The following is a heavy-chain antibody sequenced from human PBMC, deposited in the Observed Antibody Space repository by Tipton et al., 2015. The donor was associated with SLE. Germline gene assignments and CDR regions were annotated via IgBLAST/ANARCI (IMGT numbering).Heavy chain of an antibody. D-gene: IGHD3-3*01. J-gene: IGHJ4*02. CDR1: GFTVSGNY. V-gene: IGHV3-53*01. Sequence: VQLVPSGGGLIQPGGSLRLSCAASGFTVSGNYMGWVRQAPGKGLDWVSVIYGGGSTDYAASVKGRFTISRDNAKNSLYLEMSGLRAEDTALYYCARVGNYDLDYWGQGTLVTVSS. CDR3: ARVGNYDLDY. CDR2: IYGGGST.